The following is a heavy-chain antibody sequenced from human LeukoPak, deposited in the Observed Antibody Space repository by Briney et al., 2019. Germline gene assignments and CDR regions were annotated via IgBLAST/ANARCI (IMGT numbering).Heavy chain of an antibody. CDR3: ARVRQGMADNHKTGAFDI. Sequence: ASVKVSCKASGYTFTSYAISWVRQAPGQGLEWMGRIIPILGIANYAQKFQGRVTITADRSTSTAYMELSSLRSEDTAVYYCARVRQGMADNHKTGAFDIWGQGTMVTVSS. D-gene: IGHD5-24*01. CDR1: GYTFTSYA. J-gene: IGHJ3*02. V-gene: IGHV1-69*04. CDR2: IIPILGIA.